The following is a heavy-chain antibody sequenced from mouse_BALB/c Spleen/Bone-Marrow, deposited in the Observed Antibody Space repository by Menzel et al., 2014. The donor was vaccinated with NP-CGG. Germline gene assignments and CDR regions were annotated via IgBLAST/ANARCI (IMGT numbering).Heavy chain of an antibody. CDR1: GYTFTRYT. D-gene: IGHD1-1*01. CDR3: TIRYYAMDY. V-gene: IGHV1-4*01. CDR2: INPSSAYT. Sequence: VQRVESGAELARPGASVKMSCQASGYTFTRYTMHWEKQRPGQGLEWIGYINPSSAYTNYNQKFKDKATLTADKSSGTAYMQLSSLTSEDSAVYYCTIRYYAMDYWGQGTSGTVSS. J-gene: IGHJ4*01.